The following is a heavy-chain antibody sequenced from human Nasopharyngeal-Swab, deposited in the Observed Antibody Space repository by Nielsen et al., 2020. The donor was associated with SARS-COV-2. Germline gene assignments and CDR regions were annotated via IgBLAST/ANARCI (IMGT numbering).Heavy chain of an antibody. V-gene: IGHV4-39*01. D-gene: IGHD5-18*01. CDR1: GGSIRSSLYY. J-gene: IGHJ6*02. CDR3: ARRLQLWSPYYYYGMDV. CDR2: TYYRGST. Sequence: SETLSLTCSVSGGSIRSSLYYWVWIRQPPGKGLEWIGTTYYRGSTSYNPSLKSRITTSVDTSKSQFSLTLSSVTAADTAVYYCARRLQLWSPYYYYGMDVWGQGTTVTVSS.